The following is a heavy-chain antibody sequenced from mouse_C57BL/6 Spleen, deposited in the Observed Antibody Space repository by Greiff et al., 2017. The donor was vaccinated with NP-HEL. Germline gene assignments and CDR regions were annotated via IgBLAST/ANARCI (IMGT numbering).Heavy chain of an antibody. V-gene: IGHV1-61*01. CDR2: IYPSDSET. CDR1: GYTFTSYW. CDR3: ARWGYGSSYDYFDY. J-gene: IGHJ2*01. Sequence: QVQLQQPGAELVRPGSSVKLSCKASGYTFTSYWMDWVKQRPGQGLEWIGNIYPSDSETHYNQKFKDKATLTVDKSSSTAYMQLSSLTSEDSAVYYCARWGYGSSYDYFDYWGKGTTLTVSS. D-gene: IGHD1-1*01.